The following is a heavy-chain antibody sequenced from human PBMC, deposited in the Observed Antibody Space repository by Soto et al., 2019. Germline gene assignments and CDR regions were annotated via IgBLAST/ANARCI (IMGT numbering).Heavy chain of an antibody. CDR2: VYSSGAT. CDR3: ARFQFCSGNDCYRPFDM. V-gene: IGHV4-59*01. CDR1: GGSFSSYY. D-gene: IGHD2-15*01. Sequence: SETLCLTCTVSGGSFSSYYWSWMRQPPGEGLEWLGYVYSSGATRYNPSLNGRVSMSVDTSKDQFSLILSSLTAADTAIYFCARFQFCSGNDCYRPFDMWGQGIMVTVSS. J-gene: IGHJ3*02.